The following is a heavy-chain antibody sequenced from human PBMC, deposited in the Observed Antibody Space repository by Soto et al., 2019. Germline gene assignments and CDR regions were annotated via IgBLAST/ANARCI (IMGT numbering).Heavy chain of an antibody. D-gene: IGHD1-1*01. CDR1: GGSISSYY. V-gene: IGHV4-59*01. J-gene: IGHJ4*02. Sequence: PSETLSLTCTVSGGSISSYYWSWIRQPPGKGLEWIGYIYYSGSTNYNPSLKSRVTISVDTSKNQFSLRLYSVTAADTAVYYCVRGPYNYNSRYFDYWGQGTLVTVSS. CDR3: VRGPYNYNSRYFDY. CDR2: IYYSGST.